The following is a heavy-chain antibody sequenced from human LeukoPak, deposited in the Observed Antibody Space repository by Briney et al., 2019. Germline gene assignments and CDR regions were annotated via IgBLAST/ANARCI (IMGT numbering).Heavy chain of an antibody. J-gene: IGHJ4*02. Sequence: ASVKVSCKASGGTFSSYAISWVRQAPGQGLERMGGIIPIFGTANYAQKLQGRGTITADESTSTAYMELSSLRSEDTAVYYCARSGVAENDYWGQGTLVTVSS. D-gene: IGHD3-10*01. CDR2: IIPIFGTA. CDR3: ARSGVAENDY. V-gene: IGHV1-69*13. CDR1: GGTFSSYA.